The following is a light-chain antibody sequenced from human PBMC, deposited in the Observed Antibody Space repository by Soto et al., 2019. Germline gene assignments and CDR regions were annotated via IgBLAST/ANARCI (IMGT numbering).Light chain of an antibody. CDR1: EGIRNY. CDR3: QQYNSYPLT. V-gene: IGKV1-16*02. CDR2: AAS. Sequence: DIQMTQSPSSLSASVGDRVTITCRASEGIRNYLAWFQQKPGKVPKSLIYAASSLQSGVPSKFSGSGSGTDFTLTITSLQPEDSATYYCQQYNSYPLTFGQGTRLEIK. J-gene: IGKJ5*01.